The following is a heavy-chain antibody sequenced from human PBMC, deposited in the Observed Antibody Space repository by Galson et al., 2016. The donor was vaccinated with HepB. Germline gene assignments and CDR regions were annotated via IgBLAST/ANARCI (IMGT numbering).Heavy chain of an antibody. CDR3: ARRKYYGSGSYGFDY. D-gene: IGHD3-10*01. V-gene: IGHV3-7*02. CDR1: GFTFGTYW. Sequence: SLRLSCAASGFTFGTYWMSWVRQAPGKGLEWLANIKHDGSEKYFVDSVKGRFTISRDNAKNSLYLQMNSLRAEDTAVYYCARRKYYGSGSYGFDYWGQGTLVTVSS. J-gene: IGHJ4*02. CDR2: IKHDGSEK.